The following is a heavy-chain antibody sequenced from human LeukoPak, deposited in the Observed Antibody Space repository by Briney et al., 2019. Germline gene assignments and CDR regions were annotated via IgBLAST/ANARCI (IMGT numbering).Heavy chain of an antibody. CDR1: GFTFSSYG. J-gene: IGHJ4*02. Sequence: GGSLRLSCAAYGFTFSSYGMSWVRQAPGKGLEWVAFIRYDGSNKYYADSVKGRFTISRDNSKNTLYLQMNSLRAEDTAVYYCAKPPRGEPVPDYWGQGTLVTVSS. D-gene: IGHD3-10*01. CDR3: AKPPRGEPVPDY. CDR2: IRYDGSNK. V-gene: IGHV3-30*02.